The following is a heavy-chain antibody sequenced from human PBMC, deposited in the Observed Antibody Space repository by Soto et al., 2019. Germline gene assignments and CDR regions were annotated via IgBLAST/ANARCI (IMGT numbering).Heavy chain of an antibody. Sequence: SETLSLTCTVSGGSISSGDYYWSWLRQPPGKGREWNGYTHYSGSTYYIPTLKSRVTISVDTSKNQFSLKLSSVTAADTAVYYFASYSYDSSGYYPGFDYWGQGTLVTVSS. CDR2: THYSGST. D-gene: IGHD3-22*01. J-gene: IGHJ4*02. V-gene: IGHV4-30-4*01. CDR3: ASYSYDSSGYYPGFDY. CDR1: GGSISSGDYY.